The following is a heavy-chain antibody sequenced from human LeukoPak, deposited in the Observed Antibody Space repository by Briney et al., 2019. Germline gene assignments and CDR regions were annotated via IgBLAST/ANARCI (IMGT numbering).Heavy chain of an antibody. D-gene: IGHD5-12*01. CDR2: ISGSGGST. Sequence: PGGSLRLSCAASGFTFSSYAMSWVRQAPGKGLEWVSAISGSGGSTYYADSVEGRFTISRDNSKNTLYLQMNSLRAEDTAAYYCARSTVATNFDYWGQGTLATVSS. J-gene: IGHJ4*02. CDR3: ARSTVATNFDY. CDR1: GFTFSSYA. V-gene: IGHV3-23*01.